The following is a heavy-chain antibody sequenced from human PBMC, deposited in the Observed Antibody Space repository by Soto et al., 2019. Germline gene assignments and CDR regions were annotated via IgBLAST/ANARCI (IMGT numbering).Heavy chain of an antibody. Sequence: EVQLVESGGGLVQPGGSLRLSCVGSGFTYEDSAMHWVRQVSGKGLEWVSGIGWNSGSVGYVVSVKGRFTISRDNAKNSLYLQMNSLRPEDTALYYCAKDRRGYYGSGSLDYWGLGTLVTVSS. V-gene: IGHV3-9*01. CDR1: GFTYEDSA. D-gene: IGHD3-10*01. CDR2: IGWNSGSV. CDR3: AKDRRGYYGSGSLDY. J-gene: IGHJ4*02.